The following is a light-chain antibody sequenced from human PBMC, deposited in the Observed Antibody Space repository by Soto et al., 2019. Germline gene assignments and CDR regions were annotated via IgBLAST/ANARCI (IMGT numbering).Light chain of an antibody. CDR3: QQYNTYAT. CDR2: KAS. CDR1: QSINEY. Sequence: DIPMTQSPSTLSASVGDRVTITCRASQSINEYLVWYQQKPGKAPKVLISKASSLESGVPSRFSGSGSGTEFTLTISSLQPDDFATYYCQQYNTYATFGQGTKVEIK. J-gene: IGKJ1*01. V-gene: IGKV1-5*03.